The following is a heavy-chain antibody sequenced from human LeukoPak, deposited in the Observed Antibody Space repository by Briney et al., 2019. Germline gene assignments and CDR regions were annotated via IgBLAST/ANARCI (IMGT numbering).Heavy chain of an antibody. J-gene: IGHJ4*02. D-gene: IGHD6-19*01. V-gene: IGHV4-59*01. CDR3: ARVNGQWLVVG. CDR2: IYYSGST. Sequence: SETLSLTCTVSGGSISSYYWSWIRQPPGKGLEWIGYIYYSGSTNYNPSLKSRVTISVDTSKNQFSLKLSSVTAADTAVYYCARVNGQWLVVGWGQGTLVTASS. CDR1: GGSISSYY.